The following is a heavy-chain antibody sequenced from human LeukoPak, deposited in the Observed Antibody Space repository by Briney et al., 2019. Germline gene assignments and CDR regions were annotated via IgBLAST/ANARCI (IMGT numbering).Heavy chain of an antibody. CDR1: GFTFSSYW. D-gene: IGHD3-22*01. CDR2: IDSDGNIT. CDR3: ARISYDSSGYYDY. Sequence: PGGSLRLSCAASGFTFSSYWMHWVRQAPGKGPVWVSRIDSDGNITSYADSVKGRFTISRDNAKNTLYLQMNSLRAEDTAVYYCARISYDSSGYYDYWGQGTLVTVSS. V-gene: IGHV3-74*01. J-gene: IGHJ4*02.